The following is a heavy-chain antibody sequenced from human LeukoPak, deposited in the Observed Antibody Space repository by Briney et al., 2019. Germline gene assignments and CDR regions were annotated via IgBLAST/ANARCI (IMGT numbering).Heavy chain of an antibody. CDR2: IYYSGST. Sequence: PSETLSLTCTVSGGSISSYYWSWIRQPPGKGLEWIGYIYYSGSTNYNPSLKSRVTISVDTSKNQFSLKLSSVTAADTAVYYCARGVVGAEWFDPWGQGTLVTVSS. D-gene: IGHD1-26*01. V-gene: IGHV4-59*01. CDR1: GGSISSYY. J-gene: IGHJ5*02. CDR3: ARGVVGAEWFDP.